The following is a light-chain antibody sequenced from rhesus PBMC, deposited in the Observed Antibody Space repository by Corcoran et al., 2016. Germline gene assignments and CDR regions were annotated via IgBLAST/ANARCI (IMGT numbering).Light chain of an antibody. CDR1: QDISSY. J-gene: IGKJ4*01. CDR2: AAP. Sequence: DIQMTQSPSSLSASVGDRVTITCRASQDISSYLAWYQQKPGKAPKLLIYAAPTLQSGVPSRFSGSGSGTDFTLPISSLQPEDFATYCCKQHNSYPLTFGGGTRVELK. V-gene: IGKV1-25*01. CDR3: KQHNSYPLT.